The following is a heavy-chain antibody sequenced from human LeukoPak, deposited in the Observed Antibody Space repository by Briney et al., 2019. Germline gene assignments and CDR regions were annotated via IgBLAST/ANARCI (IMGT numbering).Heavy chain of an antibody. D-gene: IGHD6-19*01. Sequence: SETLSLTCTVSGGSISSYYWSWLRQPPGKGLEWIGYIYYSGSTNYNPSLKSRVTISVDTSKNQFSLKLSSVTAADTAVYYCARDAQYSSGWLGAFDIWGQGTMVTVSS. CDR3: ARDAQYSSGWLGAFDI. V-gene: IGHV4-59*01. CDR2: IYYSGST. J-gene: IGHJ3*02. CDR1: GGSISSYY.